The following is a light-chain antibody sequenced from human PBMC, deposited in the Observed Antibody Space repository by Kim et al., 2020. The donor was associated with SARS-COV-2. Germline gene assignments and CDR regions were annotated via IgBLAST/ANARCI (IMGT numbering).Light chain of an antibody. CDR1: NIGSKS. V-gene: IGLV3-21*04. CDR2: YDS. CDR3: QVWDSSSDRV. J-gene: IGLJ3*02. Sequence: SYELTQPPSVSVAPGKTASITCGGNNIGSKSVHWYQQKPGQAPVLVIYYDSDRPSGIPERFSGSNSGNTATLTISRVEAGDEADYYCQVWDSSSDRVFGGGTQLTVL.